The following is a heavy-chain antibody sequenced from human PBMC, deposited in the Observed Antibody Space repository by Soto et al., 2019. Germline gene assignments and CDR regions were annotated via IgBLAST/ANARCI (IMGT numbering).Heavy chain of an antibody. D-gene: IGHD5-12*01. V-gene: IGHV1-18*04. CDR2: ISAYNGNT. Sequence: SLKLSYKASGYTFTSDGISWVRQAPGQGLEWMGWISAYNGNTNYAQKLQGRVTMTTDTSTSTAYMELRSLRYDDTDVYYCARDPSGYDDYWGQGTLVTVYS. CDR1: GYTFTSDG. J-gene: IGHJ4*02. CDR3: ARDPSGYDDY.